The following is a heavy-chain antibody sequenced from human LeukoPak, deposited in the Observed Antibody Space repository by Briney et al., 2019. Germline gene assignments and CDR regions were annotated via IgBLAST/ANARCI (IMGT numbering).Heavy chain of an antibody. V-gene: IGHV4-59*01. Sequence: LRLSCAASGFTFSDYYMSWIRQPPGKGLEWIGYIYYSGSTNYNPSLKSRVTISVDTSKNQFSLKLSSVTAADTAVYYCARAPNGYCGGDCYFDYWGQGTLVTVSS. CDR1: GFTFSDYY. D-gene: IGHD2-21*02. CDR3: ARAPNGYCGGDCYFDY. J-gene: IGHJ4*02. CDR2: IYYSGST.